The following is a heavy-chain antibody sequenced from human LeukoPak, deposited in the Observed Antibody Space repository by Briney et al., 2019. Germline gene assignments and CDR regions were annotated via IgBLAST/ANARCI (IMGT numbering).Heavy chain of an antibody. Sequence: GGSLRLSCAASGFTFSSYDMHWVRQAPGKGLEWVSAIGTAGDTYYPGSVKGRFTISRENAKNSLYLQMNSLRAGDTAVYYCAREGGPRGSKGAFDIWGQGTMVTVSS. CDR1: GFTFSSYD. D-gene: IGHD3-16*01. CDR2: IGTAGDT. J-gene: IGHJ3*02. V-gene: IGHV3-13*01. CDR3: AREGGPRGSKGAFDI.